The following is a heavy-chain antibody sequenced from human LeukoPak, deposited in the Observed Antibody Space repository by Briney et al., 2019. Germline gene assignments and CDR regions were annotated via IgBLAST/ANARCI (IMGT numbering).Heavy chain of an antibody. Sequence: GGSLRLSCAASGFTFSDYYMSWIRQAPGKGLEWVSYISSSGSTIYYGDSVKGRFTISRDNAKNSLYLQMSSLRAEDTAVYYCARAAAYCGGDCSSYYFDYWGQGTLVTVSS. CDR3: ARAAAYCGGDCSSYYFDY. CDR2: ISSSGSTI. CDR1: GFTFSDYY. J-gene: IGHJ4*02. V-gene: IGHV3-11*01. D-gene: IGHD2-21*01.